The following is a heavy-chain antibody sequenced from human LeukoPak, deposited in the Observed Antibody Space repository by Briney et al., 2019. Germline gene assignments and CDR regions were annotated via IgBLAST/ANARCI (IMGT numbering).Heavy chain of an antibody. CDR1: GGSINSGSYY. CDR3: ARFSSSAFDI. J-gene: IGHJ3*02. D-gene: IGHD6-6*01. CDR2: IYTSGST. V-gene: IGHV4-61*02. Sequence: SETLSLTRTVSGGSINSGSYYWSWIRQPAGKGLEWIGRIYTSGSTNYNPSLKSRVTISVDTSKNQFSLKLSSVTAADTAVYYCARFSSSAFDIWGQETMVTVSS.